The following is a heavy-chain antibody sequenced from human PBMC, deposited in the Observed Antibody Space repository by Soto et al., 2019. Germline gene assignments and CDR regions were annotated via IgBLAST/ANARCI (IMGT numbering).Heavy chain of an antibody. CDR2: IGAGGDIT. CDR3: AKDDFTDRCEDYFEH. V-gene: IGHV3-23*01. CDR1: GFSFSNFA. J-gene: IGHJ4*02. D-gene: IGHD2-21*01. Sequence: GWSLRLSCAASGFSFSNFAMSLVRQAPGKGLEWVSGIGAGGDITFYADSVKGRFGISRDNSKNTVYLQVNSLRAEDTAVYFCAKDDFTDRCEDYFEHWGPGTPVTVSS.